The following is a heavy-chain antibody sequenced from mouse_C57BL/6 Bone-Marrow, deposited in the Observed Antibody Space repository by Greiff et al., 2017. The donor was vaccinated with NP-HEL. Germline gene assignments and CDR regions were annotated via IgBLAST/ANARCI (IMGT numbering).Heavy chain of an antibody. CDR2: ISSGGSYT. J-gene: IGHJ3*01. CDR3: ASPYDYDVAWFAY. Sequence: EVQGVESGGDLVKPGGSLKLSCAASGFTFSSYDMSWVRQTPDKRLEWVATISSGGSYTYYPDSVKGRFTISRDNAKNTLYLQMSSLKSEDTAMYYCASPYDYDVAWFAYWGQGTLVTVSA. V-gene: IGHV5-6*01. CDR1: GFTFSSYD. D-gene: IGHD2-4*01.